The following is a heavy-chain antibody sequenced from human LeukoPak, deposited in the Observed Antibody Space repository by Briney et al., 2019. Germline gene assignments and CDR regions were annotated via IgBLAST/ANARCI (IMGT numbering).Heavy chain of an antibody. D-gene: IGHD3-10*01. CDR2: INPHSGGT. J-gene: IGHJ6*02. Sequence: ASLKVSSKPSRYTLTAYDMHSGRQAPGHGLECRVWINPHSGGTHYAQKFQGRVTMTRETSISTAYMELSRLRSDDTAVYYCASPGGQGSGSYSTLYYYYYGMDIWGQGTTGTVSS. V-gene: IGHV1-2*02. CDR1: RYTLTAYD. CDR3: ASPGGQGSGSYSTLYYYYYGMDI.